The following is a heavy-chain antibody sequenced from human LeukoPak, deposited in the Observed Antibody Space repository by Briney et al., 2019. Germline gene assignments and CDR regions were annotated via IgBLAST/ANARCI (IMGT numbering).Heavy chain of an antibody. J-gene: IGHJ4*02. Sequence: GGSLRLSCAASTFTFSNYWMSWVRQAPGKGLEWVANIKQDGSEKYYVDSVKGRFTISRDNAKNSLYLQMNSLRAEDTAVYYCARVGGYSYGTYYFDYWGQGTLVTVSS. CDR1: TFTFSNYW. CDR3: ARVGGYSYGTYYFDY. D-gene: IGHD5-18*01. CDR2: IKQDGSEK. V-gene: IGHV3-7*01.